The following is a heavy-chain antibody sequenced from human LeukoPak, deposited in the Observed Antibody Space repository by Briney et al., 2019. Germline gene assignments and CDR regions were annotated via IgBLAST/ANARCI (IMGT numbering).Heavy chain of an antibody. D-gene: IGHD2-2*01. Sequence: ASVKVSCKASGYTFTSYAMNWVRQAPGQGLEWMGWISAYNGNTNYAQKLQGRVTMTTDTSTSTAYMELRSLRSDDTAVYYCARVESYCSSTSCYGEYYYYGMDVWGQGTTVTVSS. CDR2: ISAYNGNT. CDR3: ARVESYCSSTSCYGEYYYYGMDV. J-gene: IGHJ6*02. CDR1: GYTFTSYA. V-gene: IGHV1-18*01.